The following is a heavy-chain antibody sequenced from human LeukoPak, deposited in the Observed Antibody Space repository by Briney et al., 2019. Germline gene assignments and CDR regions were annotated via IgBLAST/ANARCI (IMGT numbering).Heavy chain of an antibody. D-gene: IGHD3-22*01. V-gene: IGHV4-34*01. CDR1: GGSFSGYY. Sequence: PSETLSLTCAVYGGSFSGYYWSWIRQPPGKGLEWIGEINHSGSTNYNPSLKSRVTISVDTSKNQFSLKLSSVTAADTAVYYCARSDYYDSSGYYEVGYYFDYWGQGTLVTVSS. J-gene: IGHJ4*02. CDR3: ARSDYYDSSGYYEVGYYFDY. CDR2: INHSGST.